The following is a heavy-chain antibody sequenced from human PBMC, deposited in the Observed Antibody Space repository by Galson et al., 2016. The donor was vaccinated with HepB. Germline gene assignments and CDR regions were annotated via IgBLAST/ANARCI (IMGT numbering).Heavy chain of an antibody. CDR1: GYTFTNYA. D-gene: IGHD3-22*01. V-gene: IGHV1-3*04. CDR3: ARVYNSVFDF. CDR2: INTGNGNT. J-gene: IGHJ4*02. Sequence: SVKVSCKASGYTFTNYAIHWVRQAPGQRLEWMGWINTGNGNTKYSQKFQGRVTITRDTSASTAYMDLSSLRSEDTAVYYCARVYNSVFDFWGQGTLVTVSS.